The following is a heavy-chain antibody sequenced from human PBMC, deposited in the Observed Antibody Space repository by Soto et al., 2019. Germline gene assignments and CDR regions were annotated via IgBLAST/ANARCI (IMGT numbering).Heavy chain of an antibody. CDR3: ARGPGFWSNFFGS. CDR1: GFTFSSYW. J-gene: IGHJ5*01. Sequence: GGSLRRPCGVSGFTFSSYWMHWIRQAPGEGLVWVSRINTDGSSTSYADSVKGRFTISRDNAKNTLYLQMNSLRAEDTAVYYCARGPGFWSNFFGSWGQGTLVTVSS. D-gene: IGHD3-3*01. V-gene: IGHV3-74*01. CDR2: INTDGSST.